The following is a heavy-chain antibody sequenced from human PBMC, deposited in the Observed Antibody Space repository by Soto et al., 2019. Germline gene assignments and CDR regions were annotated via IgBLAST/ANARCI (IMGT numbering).Heavy chain of an antibody. CDR3: ARDRVGDGAYSLDF. D-gene: IGHD3-10*01. V-gene: IGHV3-66*01. CDR2: LLTTGVT. J-gene: IGHJ4*02. CDR1: GLGGDK. Sequence: EVQLVESGGGLVQPGGSLRLSCAASGLGGDKLGWVRQAPGKGLEWVALLLTTGVTQYADSVKGRFSVSRDSSTNTQYLQMSSLTVDDTAVYYCARDRVGDGAYSLDFWAQGVLVSVSS.